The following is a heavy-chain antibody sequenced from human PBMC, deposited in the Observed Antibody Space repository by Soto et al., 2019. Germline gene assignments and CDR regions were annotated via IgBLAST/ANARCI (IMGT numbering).Heavy chain of an antibody. CDR3: AKQTVELSLGGFDP. CDR1: GYTFATYY. D-gene: IGHD3-10*01. Sequence: QVRLVQSGAEVQKPGASVKLSCEASGYTFATYYVHWVRQAPGQGLEWMGKINPSGGATTYAQKFQGRVTITWDVSAKSVYMEMRSLSGDDTAVYHCAKQTVELSLGGFDPWGQGTLVTVSS. CDR2: INPSGGAT. J-gene: IGHJ5*02. V-gene: IGHV1-46*01.